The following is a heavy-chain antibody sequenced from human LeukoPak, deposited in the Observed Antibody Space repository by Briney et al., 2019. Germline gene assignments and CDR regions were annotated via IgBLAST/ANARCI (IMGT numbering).Heavy chain of an antibody. J-gene: IGHJ6*03. CDR2: INHSGST. CDR1: GGSFSGYY. Sequence: SETLSLTCAVYGGSFSGYYWSWIRQPPGKGLEWIGEINHSGSTNYNPSLKSRVTISVGTSKNQFSLKLSSVTAADTAVYYCARVWGYYYYYMDVWGKGTTVTISS. D-gene: IGHD3-16*01. V-gene: IGHV4-34*01. CDR3: ARVWGYYYYYMDV.